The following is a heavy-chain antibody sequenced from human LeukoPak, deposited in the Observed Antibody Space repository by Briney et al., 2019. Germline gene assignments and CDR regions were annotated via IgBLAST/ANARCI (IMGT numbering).Heavy chain of an antibody. CDR1: GGSISSYY. Sequence: SSETLSLTCTVSGGSISSYYWSWIRQPPGKGLEWIGYIYYSGSTNYNPSLKSRVTISVDTSKNQFSLKLSSVTAADTAVYYCAREGVYYDSSGYDPRYWGQGTLVTVSS. V-gene: IGHV4-59*01. J-gene: IGHJ4*02. CDR3: AREGVYYDSSGYDPRY. CDR2: IYYSGST. D-gene: IGHD3-22*01.